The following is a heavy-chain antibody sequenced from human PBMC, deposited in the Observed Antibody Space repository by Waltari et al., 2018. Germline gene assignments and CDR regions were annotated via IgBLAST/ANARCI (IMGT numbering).Heavy chain of an antibody. CDR3: AKGGGDLPGGGVFFDY. V-gene: IGHV3-9*01. D-gene: IGHD3-16*01. J-gene: IGHJ4*02. Sequence: EVQLVESGGGLVQPGRSLRLSCAASGFTFDDYAMHWVRQAPGKGLEWVSGISWNSGSIGYSDSVKCRFTISRDNAKNSLYLQMNSLRAEDTALYYCAKGGGDLPGGGVFFDYWGQGTLVTVSS. CDR2: ISWNSGSI. CDR1: GFTFDDYA.